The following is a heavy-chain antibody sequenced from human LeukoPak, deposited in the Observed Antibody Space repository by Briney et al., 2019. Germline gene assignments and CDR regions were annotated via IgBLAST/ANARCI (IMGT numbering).Heavy chain of an antibody. Sequence: GGSLRLSCAASGLTFNTYGIHWVRQAPGKGPEWVAVISNDGVNKYYTDSARGRFTISRDNSKNTVYLQMNSLRVEDTAVYYCATTHISHAILSGYFDYWGQGTLVAVSS. CDR2: ISNDGVNK. J-gene: IGHJ4*02. CDR3: ATTHISHAILSGYFDY. V-gene: IGHV3-30*04. D-gene: IGHD3-9*01. CDR1: GLTFNTYG.